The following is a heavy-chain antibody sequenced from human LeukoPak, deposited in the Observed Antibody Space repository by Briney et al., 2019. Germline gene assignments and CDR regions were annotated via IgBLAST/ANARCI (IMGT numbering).Heavy chain of an antibody. J-gene: IGHJ3*02. D-gene: IGHD6-6*01. CDR3: ARSKAAPGAFDI. Sequence: GGSLRLSCVASGFTFSSYSMNWVRQAPGKGLEWVSSIDTSSNYIYYADSVKGRFTISRDNAKNSLYLQMNSLRAEDTAVYYCARSKAAPGAFDIWGQGTMVTVSS. V-gene: IGHV3-21*04. CDR2: IDTSSNYI. CDR1: GFTFSSYS.